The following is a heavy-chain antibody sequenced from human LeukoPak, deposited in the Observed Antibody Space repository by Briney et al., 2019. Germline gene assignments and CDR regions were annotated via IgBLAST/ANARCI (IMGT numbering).Heavy chain of an antibody. CDR3: ARELRRYSYAPEGY. CDR2: INPNSGGT. J-gene: IGHJ4*02. Sequence: ASVKVSCKASGYTFTGYYMHWVRQAPGQGLEWMGWINPNSGGTNYAQKFQGRVTMTRDTSTSTAYMELSRLRSDDTAVYYCARELRRYSYAPEGYWGQGTLVTVSS. D-gene: IGHD5-18*01. V-gene: IGHV1-2*02. CDR1: GYTFTGYY.